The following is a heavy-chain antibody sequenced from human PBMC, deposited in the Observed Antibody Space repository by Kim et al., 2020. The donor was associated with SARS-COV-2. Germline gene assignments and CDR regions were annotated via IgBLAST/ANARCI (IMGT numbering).Heavy chain of an antibody. Sequence: GGSLRLSCAASGFTFDDYAMHWVRQPPGKGLEWVSGISWSSGSIVYVDSVKGRFTISRDNAKNSLYLQMNSLRPEDTALYYCVKRSRGGNRYFDLWGRGTLVTVSS. CDR3: VKRSRGGNRYFDL. CDR2: ISWSSGSI. CDR1: GFTFDDYA. D-gene: IGHD5-12*01. V-gene: IGHV3-9*01. J-gene: IGHJ2*01.